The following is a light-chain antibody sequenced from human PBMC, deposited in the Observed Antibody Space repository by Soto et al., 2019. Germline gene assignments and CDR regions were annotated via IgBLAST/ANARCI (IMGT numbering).Light chain of an antibody. CDR1: QSIVTY. V-gene: IGKV3-11*01. J-gene: IGKJ4*01. Sequence: EIVLTQSPATPSLSPGDRATLSCRASQSIVTYLAWYQQKPGQPPRLLISDATNRATGVPARFSGSGSGTDFTLTISSLEPEDFAVYYCQLRDNWPPGAPFGGGNRVEIK. CDR2: DAT. CDR3: QLRDNWPPGAP.